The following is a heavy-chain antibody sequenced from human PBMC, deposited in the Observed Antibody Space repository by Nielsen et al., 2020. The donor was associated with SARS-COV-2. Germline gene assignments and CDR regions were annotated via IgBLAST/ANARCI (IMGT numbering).Heavy chain of an antibody. CDR1: GYTFTSYD. J-gene: IGHJ6*03. CDR3: AVTYGDYMYYYYYMDV. Sequence: ASVKVSCKASGYTFTSYDINWVRQATGQGLEWMGWMNPNSGNTGYAQKFQGRVTMTRDTSTSTVYMELSSLRSEDTAVYYCAVTYGDYMYYYYYMDVWGKGTTVTVSS. V-gene: IGHV1-8*01. D-gene: IGHD4-17*01. CDR2: MNPNSGNT.